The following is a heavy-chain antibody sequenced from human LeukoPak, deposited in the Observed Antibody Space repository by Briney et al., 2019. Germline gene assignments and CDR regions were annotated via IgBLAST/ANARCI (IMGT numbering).Heavy chain of an antibody. D-gene: IGHD3-10*01. CDR2: INPNSGGT. Sequence: ASVKVSCKASGYTFSDYYTHWVRQAPGQGLEWMGWINPNSGGTNYAQRFQGRVTMTRDTSISTAYMELSRLTSDDTAVYYCARNIWFGESADAFDIWGQGTMVTVSS. J-gene: IGHJ3*02. CDR1: GYTFSDYY. CDR3: ARNIWFGESADAFDI. V-gene: IGHV1-2*02.